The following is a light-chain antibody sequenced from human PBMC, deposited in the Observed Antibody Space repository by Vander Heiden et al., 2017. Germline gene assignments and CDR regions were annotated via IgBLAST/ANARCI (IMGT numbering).Light chain of an antibody. Sequence: IQFTQSPSSLSASVGDRVTITCQASQDISNYFNWYQQKPGKAPKLLIYDASNLETGVPSRFSGSGSGTDFTFTITSLQPEDFATYYCQQYNSLPVTFGGGTRVEIK. CDR3: QQYNSLPVT. J-gene: IGKJ4*01. V-gene: IGKV1-33*01. CDR2: DAS. CDR1: QDISNY.